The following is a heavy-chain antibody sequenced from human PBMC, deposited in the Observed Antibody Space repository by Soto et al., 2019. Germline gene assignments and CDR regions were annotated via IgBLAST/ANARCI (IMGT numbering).Heavy chain of an antibody. V-gene: IGHV4-39*01. D-gene: IGHD3-16*01. CDR1: GGSISRSAYW. Sequence: QLQLQESGPGLVQPSETLSLTCTVSGGSISRSAYWWPWIRQPPGKGLEWIGNIKYSGDTYYSPSLSSRVTRSADTSESQFSLRLTSVTVADTAVYFCATSKKGQFESDTTFFDYWGQGILVTVSS. CDR3: ATSKKGQFESDTTFFDY. J-gene: IGHJ4*02. CDR2: IKYSGDT.